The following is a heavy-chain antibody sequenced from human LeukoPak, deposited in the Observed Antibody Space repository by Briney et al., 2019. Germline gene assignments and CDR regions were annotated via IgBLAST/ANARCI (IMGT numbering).Heavy chain of an antibody. CDR3: ARRPGSTRYYYGLDV. CDR2: IYGGGST. J-gene: IGHJ6*02. Sequence: GGSLRLSRAASGFTVSSNYMTWVRQAPGKGLEWVSVIYGGGSTYYADSVKGRFTISRDNSKNTLYLQMNSLRAEDTAVYYCARRPGSTRYYYGLDVWGQGTTVTVSS. CDR1: GFTVSSNY. D-gene: IGHD3-10*01. V-gene: IGHV3-53*01.